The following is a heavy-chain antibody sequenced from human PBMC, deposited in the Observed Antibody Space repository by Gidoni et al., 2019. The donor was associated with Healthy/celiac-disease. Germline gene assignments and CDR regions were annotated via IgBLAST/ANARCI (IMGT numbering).Heavy chain of an antibody. CDR3: ARPSHYYGYYYYYGMDV. D-gene: IGHD3-22*01. Sequence: QVQLVESGGGVVQPGRSLRLSCAASGFTFSTYGMHWVRQAPGKGLAWVAVIWYDGSNKYYADSVKGRFTISRDNSKNTLYLQMNSLRAEDTAVYYCARPSHYYGYYYYYGMDVWGQGTTVTVSS. J-gene: IGHJ6*02. V-gene: IGHV3-33*01. CDR2: IWYDGSNK. CDR1: GFTFSTYG.